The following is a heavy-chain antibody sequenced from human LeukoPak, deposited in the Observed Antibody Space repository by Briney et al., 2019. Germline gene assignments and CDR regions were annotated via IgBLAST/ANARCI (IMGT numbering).Heavy chain of an antibody. CDR3: ARGLVVVPAAMSV. Sequence: PSETLSLTXAVYGGSFSGYYWSWIRQPPGKGMEWIGYIYYSGSTNYNPSLKSRVTISVDTSKNQFSLKLSSVTAADTAVYYCARGLVVVPAAMSVWGQGTLVTVSS. J-gene: IGHJ4*02. CDR2: IYYSGST. D-gene: IGHD2-2*01. CDR1: GGSFSGYY. V-gene: IGHV4-59*01.